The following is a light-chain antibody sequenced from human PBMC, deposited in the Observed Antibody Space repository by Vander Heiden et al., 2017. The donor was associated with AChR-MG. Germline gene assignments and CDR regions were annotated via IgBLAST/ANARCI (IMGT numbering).Light chain of an antibody. V-gene: IGKV1-39*01. J-gene: IGKJ2*01. Sequence: DIQMTQSPSSLSASVGDTVTITCRASQTISSYFNWYQQKPGKAPKLLIYAASSLQSGVPSRFGGSRSGTEYTLTISSLQPEDFATYYCQQSYSSPFTFGQGTKVEMK. CDR1: QTISSY. CDR3: QQSYSSPFT. CDR2: AAS.